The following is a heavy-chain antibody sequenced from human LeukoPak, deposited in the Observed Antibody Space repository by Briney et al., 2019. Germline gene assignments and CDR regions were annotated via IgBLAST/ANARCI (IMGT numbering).Heavy chain of an antibody. CDR3: ARQSYYDSSGYSPLSAFGI. D-gene: IGHD3-22*01. J-gene: IGHJ3*02. CDR1: GYSFTSYW. CDR2: IYPGDSDT. V-gene: IGHV5-51*01. Sequence: GESLKISCKGSGYSFTSYWIGWVRQMPGKGLEWMGIIYPGDSDTRYSPSFQGQVTISADKSISTAYLQWSSLKASDTAMYYCARQSYYDSSGYSPLSAFGIWGQGTMVTVYS.